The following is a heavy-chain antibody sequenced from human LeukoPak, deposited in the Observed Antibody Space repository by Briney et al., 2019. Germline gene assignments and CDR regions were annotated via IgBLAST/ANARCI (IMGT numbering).Heavy chain of an antibody. CDR2: IYYSGNT. Sequence: SETLSLTCTVSGGSITPYYWGWIRQPPGKGLEWIGYIYYSGNTNYNTSLKSRVTMSVDTSKNQFSLKLTSVTAADTAVYYCARYNGYAGDYFDYWGQGTLVSVSS. CDR3: ARYNGYAGDYFDY. CDR1: GGSITPYY. D-gene: IGHD5-12*01. J-gene: IGHJ4*02. V-gene: IGHV4-59*08.